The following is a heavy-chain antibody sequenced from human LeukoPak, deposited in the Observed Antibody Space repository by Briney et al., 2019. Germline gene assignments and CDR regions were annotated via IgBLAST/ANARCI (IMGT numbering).Heavy chain of an antibody. J-gene: IGHJ6*02. CDR2: IYYSGST. Sequence: SETLSLTRTVSGGSISSYYWSWIRQPPGKGLEWIGYIYYSGSTNYNPSLKSRVTISVDTSKNQFSLKLSSVTAADTAVYYCARVISSSWSGYYYYYGMDVWGQGTTVTVSS. CDR1: GGSISSYY. D-gene: IGHD6-13*01. V-gene: IGHV4-59*01. CDR3: ARVISSSWSGYYYYYGMDV.